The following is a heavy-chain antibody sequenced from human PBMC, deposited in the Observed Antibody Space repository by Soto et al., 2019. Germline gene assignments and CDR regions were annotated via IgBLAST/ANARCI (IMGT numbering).Heavy chain of an antibody. D-gene: IGHD3-3*01. CDR3: VARGMTYDFLSGPHPFDP. J-gene: IGHJ5*02. V-gene: IGHV4-34*01. Sequence: SETLSLTCAAHNGSFTDYFWTWIRQSPGRWLEWIGEINHRGGATYNPSLRSRVTISIDTSKNHFSLSLRSLTAADTAVYYCVARGMTYDFLSGPHPFDPWGHGXLVTVYS. CDR2: INHRGGA. CDR1: NGSFTDYF.